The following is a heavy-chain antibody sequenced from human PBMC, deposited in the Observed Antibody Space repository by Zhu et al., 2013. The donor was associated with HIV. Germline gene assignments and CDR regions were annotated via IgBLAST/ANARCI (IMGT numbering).Heavy chain of an antibody. CDR3: ARVAPSDYYYYMDV. CDR1: GYTFTSYG. Sequence: QSGGEMKRPGASVKVSCKASGYTFTSYGISWVRQAPGQGLEWMGWISAHTGNTNYAQKVQGRVTMTTDTSTSTAYMELRSLRSDDTAVYYCARVAPSDYYYYMDVWGQGTTVTVSS. J-gene: IGHJ6*03. CDR2: ISAHTGNT. V-gene: IGHV1-18*01.